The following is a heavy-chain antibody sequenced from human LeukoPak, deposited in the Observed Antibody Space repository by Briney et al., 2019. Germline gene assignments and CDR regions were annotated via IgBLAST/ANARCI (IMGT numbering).Heavy chain of an antibody. J-gene: IGHJ5*02. CDR2: ISSSSSTI. CDR3: ARGNWFDP. CDR1: GFTFRSYS. Sequence: PGGSLRLSCAASGFTFRSYSMNWVRQAPGKGLEWVSYISSSSSTIYYADSVKGRFTISRDNSKNTLYLQMNSLRAEDTAVYYCARGNWFDPWGQGTLVTVSS. V-gene: IGHV3-48*01.